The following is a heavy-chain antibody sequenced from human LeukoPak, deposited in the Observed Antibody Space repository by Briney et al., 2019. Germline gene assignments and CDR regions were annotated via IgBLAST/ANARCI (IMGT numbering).Heavy chain of an antibody. V-gene: IGHV3-20*04. CDR3: ARDQGTTVTTPAPDY. D-gene: IGHD4-17*01. J-gene: IGHJ4*02. CDR1: GFTFDDYG. Sequence: SGGSLRLSCAASGFTFDDYGMSWVRQAPGKGLEWVSGINWNGGSTGYADSVKGRFTISRDNAKNSLYLQMNSLRAEDTALYYCARDQGTTVTTPAPDYRGQGTLVTVSS. CDR2: INWNGGST.